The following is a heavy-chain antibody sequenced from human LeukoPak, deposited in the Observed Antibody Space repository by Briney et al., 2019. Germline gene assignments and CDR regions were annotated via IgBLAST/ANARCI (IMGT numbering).Heavy chain of an antibody. CDR1: GVSITSGSYY. CDR3: ARGGSGWFEFDY. D-gene: IGHD6-19*01. V-gene: IGHV4-61*02. CDR2: IYTSGSI. Sequence: PSQTLSLTCTVSGVSITSGSYYWSWTRQAGGKGLEWIGRIYTSGSINYNPSLKSRVTISEDTSKNQFSLKLSSVTAADTAVYYCARGGSGWFEFDYWGQGTLVTVSS. J-gene: IGHJ4*02.